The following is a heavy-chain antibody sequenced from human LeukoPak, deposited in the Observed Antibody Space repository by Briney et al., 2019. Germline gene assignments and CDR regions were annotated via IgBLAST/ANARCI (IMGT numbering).Heavy chain of an antibody. CDR3: AGTHDYYYYMDV. CDR2: IKQDGSES. CDR1: GFTFSSYW. J-gene: IGHJ6*03. Sequence: GGSLRLSCAASGFTFSSYWMSWVRQARGKGPEWVANIKQDGSESYYVDSVKGRFTISRDNAKNSLYLQMNSLRAEDTAVYYCAGTHDYYYYMDVWGKGTTVTVSS. V-gene: IGHV3-7*01. D-gene: IGHD3-3*01.